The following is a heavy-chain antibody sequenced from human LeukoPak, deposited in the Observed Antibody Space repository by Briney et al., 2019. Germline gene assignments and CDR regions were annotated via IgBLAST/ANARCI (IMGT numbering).Heavy chain of an antibody. D-gene: IGHD2-15*01. J-gene: IGHJ4*02. V-gene: IGHV3-20*04. CDR3: ARVVGFDYFDY. CDR2: INWNGGSA. CDR1: GFSFSDYG. Sequence: GGSLRLSCVASGFSFSDYGMSWVRQAPGKGLEWVSDINWNGGSAGYAGSVKGRFTISRDNAKSSLYLQMNSLRAEDTAVYYCARVVGFDYFDYWGQGTLVTVSS.